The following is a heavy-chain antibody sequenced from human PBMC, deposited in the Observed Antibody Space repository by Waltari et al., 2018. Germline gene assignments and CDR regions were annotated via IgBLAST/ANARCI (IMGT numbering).Heavy chain of an antibody. CDR3: ATKSQGRLGAFDI. CDR2: VEPEDGET. J-gene: IGHJ3*02. CDR1: GYTFTDYY. V-gene: IGHV1-69-2*01. D-gene: IGHD3-22*01. Sequence: EVQLVQSGAEVKKPGATVKISCKASGYTFTDYYMHWVQQAPGKGLEWMGRVEPEDGETIYVEKFQGRVTITADTSTDTAYMELSSLRSEDTAVYYWATKSQGRLGAFDIWGQGTMVTVSS.